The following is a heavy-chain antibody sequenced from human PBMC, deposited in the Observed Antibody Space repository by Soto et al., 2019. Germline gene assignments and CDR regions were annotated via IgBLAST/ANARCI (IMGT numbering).Heavy chain of an antibody. CDR3: ARDQEIVVVVAATQGYYFDY. V-gene: IGHV3-33*01. Sequence: GGSLRLSCAASGFTFSSYGMHWVRQAPGKGLEWVAVIWYDGSNKYYADSVKGRFTISRDNSKNTLYLQMNSLRAEDTAVYYCARDQEIVVVVAATQGYYFDYWGQGTLVTVSS. CDR2: IWYDGSNK. J-gene: IGHJ4*02. D-gene: IGHD2-15*01. CDR1: GFTFSSYG.